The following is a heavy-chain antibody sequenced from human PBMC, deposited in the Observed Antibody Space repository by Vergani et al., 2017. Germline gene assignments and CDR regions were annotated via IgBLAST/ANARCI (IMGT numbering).Heavy chain of an antibody. CDR2: IYYSGST. CDR1: GGSISSYY. D-gene: IGHD3-9*01. CDR3: ARDLSKRYFDWLSNYYYGMDV. J-gene: IGHJ6*02. V-gene: IGHV4-59*01. Sequence: QVQLQESGPGLVKPSETLSLTCTVSGGSISSYYWSWIRQPPGKGLEWIGYIYYSGSTTYNPSLKSRVTISVDTSKNQFSLKLSSVTAADTAVYYCARDLSKRYFDWLSNYYYGMDVWGQGTTVTVSS.